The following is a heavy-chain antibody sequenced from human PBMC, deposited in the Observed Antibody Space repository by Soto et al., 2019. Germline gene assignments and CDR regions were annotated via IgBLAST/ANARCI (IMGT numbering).Heavy chain of an antibody. CDR3: ASFRLDPTEGENWFDP. CDR2: IYYSGST. V-gene: IGHV4-61*01. J-gene: IGHJ5*02. Sequence: QVQLQESGPGLVKPSETLSLTCTVSGGSVSSGSYYWSWIRQPPGKGLEWIGYIYYSGSTNYNPSLKSRVTISVDTSKNQFSLKLSSVTAADTAVYYCASFRLDPTEGENWFDPWGQGTLVTVSS. D-gene: IGHD3-10*01. CDR1: GGSVSSGSYY.